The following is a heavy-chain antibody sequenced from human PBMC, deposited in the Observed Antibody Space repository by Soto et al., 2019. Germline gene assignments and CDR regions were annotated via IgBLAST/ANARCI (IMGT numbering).Heavy chain of an antibody. J-gene: IGHJ4*02. D-gene: IGHD3-16*02. CDR1: GGSVSSGSYY. V-gene: IGHV4-61*01. Sequence: KTSETLSLTCTVSGGSVSSGSYYWSWIRQPPGKGLEWIGYIYYSGSTNYNPSLKSRVTISVDTSKNQFSLKLSSVTAADTAVYCCARDPLDYYFDYWGQGTLVTDSS. CDR3: ARDPLDYYFDY. CDR2: IYYSGST.